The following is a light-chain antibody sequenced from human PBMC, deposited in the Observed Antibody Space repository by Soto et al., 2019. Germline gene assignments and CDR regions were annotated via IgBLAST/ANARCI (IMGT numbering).Light chain of an antibody. CDR3: QHYLTWPLT. CDR2: DAS. V-gene: IGKV3-15*01. Sequence: ELVLTQSPATLSLSPGERATLSCRASQSVGSTLAWYQQEPGRAPRLLIYDASTRATGIPARFSGAGSGTEFTLTISGLQSDDFAVYYCQHYLTWPLTFGGGTRVEI. J-gene: IGKJ4*01. CDR1: QSVGST.